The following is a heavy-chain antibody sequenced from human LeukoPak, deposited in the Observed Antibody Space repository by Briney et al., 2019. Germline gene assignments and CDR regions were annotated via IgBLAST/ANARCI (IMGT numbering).Heavy chain of an antibody. CDR1: GFPFSSYA. CDR2: ITGSGGTT. Sequence: GGSLRLSCAASGFPFSSYAMSWVRQAPGKGLEWVSAITGSGGTTYFADSVKGRFTISRDNSKNTLYLQMNTLRAEDTAVYYCAKGVYYYDSSAYYYTYYFDYWGQGTLVTVSS. V-gene: IGHV3-23*01. J-gene: IGHJ4*02. CDR3: AKGVYYYDSSAYYYTYYFDY. D-gene: IGHD3-22*01.